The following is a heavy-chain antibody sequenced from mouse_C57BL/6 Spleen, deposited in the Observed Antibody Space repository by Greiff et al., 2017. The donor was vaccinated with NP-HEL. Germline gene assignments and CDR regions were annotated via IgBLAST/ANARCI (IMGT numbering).Heavy chain of an antibody. Sequence: QVQLKESGPGLVQPSQSLSITCTVSGFSLTSYGVHWVRQSPGKGLEWLGVIWSGGSTDYNAAFISRLSISKDNSKSQVFFKMNSLQADDTAIYYCARRGTTVVAQGAMDYWGQGTSVTVSS. CDR1: GFSLTSYG. CDR3: ARRGTTVVAQGAMDY. CDR2: IWSGGST. J-gene: IGHJ4*01. V-gene: IGHV2-2*01. D-gene: IGHD1-1*01.